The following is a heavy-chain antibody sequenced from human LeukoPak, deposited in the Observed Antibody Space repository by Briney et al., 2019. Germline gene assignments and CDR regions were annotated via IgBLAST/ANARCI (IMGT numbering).Heavy chain of an antibody. CDR2: FSSKTGSI. V-gene: IGHV3-21*06. CDR3: SRGSNSDH. Sequence: GGTLRLSCAASGFTFSSYSMNWGRQAPGKGLEWVSSFSSKTGSIYYADSVKGRFTISRDNAKNSLFLQMNGLRAEDAAVYYCSRGSNSDHWGQGTLVTVSS. D-gene: IGHD4-11*01. CDR1: GFTFSSYS. J-gene: IGHJ4*02.